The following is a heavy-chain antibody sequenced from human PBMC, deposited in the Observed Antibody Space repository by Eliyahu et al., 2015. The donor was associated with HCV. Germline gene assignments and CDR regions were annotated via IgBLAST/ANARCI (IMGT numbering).Heavy chain of an antibody. D-gene: IGHD3-22*01. V-gene: IGHV3-15*01. Sequence: EVQLLESGGGLVKPXGSLRVSCVGSGXTFSNAWMSWVRQAPGKGLEWVGRIQSKADGGTTEYAAPVKGRFTISRDDSKNTLYLQMNSLRTEDTAVYYCTPYYYGTSGYYYAFYDNWGHGTLVTVSA. CDR2: IQSKADGGTT. J-gene: IGHJ4*01. CDR3: TPYYYGTSGYYYAFYDN. CDR1: GXTFSNAW.